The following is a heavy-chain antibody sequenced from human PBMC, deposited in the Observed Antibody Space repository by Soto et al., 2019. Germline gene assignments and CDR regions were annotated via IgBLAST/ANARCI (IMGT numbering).Heavy chain of an antibody. CDR3: ARSGGRFCSIIRCTFEY. CDR2: IKQDASER. V-gene: IGHV3-7*01. J-gene: IGHJ4*02. Sequence: GGSLRLSCAPSGFTFRDHWMSWVRQAPGKGLEWVANIKQDASERLYVGSVKGRFTISRGNGKNSLLLLMDWLRAVDAGVLFCARSGGRFCSIIRCTFEYWGQGTMVNV. CDR1: GFTFRDHW. D-gene: IGHD2-2*01.